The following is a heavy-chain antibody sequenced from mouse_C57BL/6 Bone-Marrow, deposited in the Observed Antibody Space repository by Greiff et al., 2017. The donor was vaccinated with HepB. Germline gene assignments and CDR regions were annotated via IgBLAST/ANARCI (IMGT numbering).Heavy chain of an antibody. V-gene: IGHV1-80*01. CDR2: IYPGDGDT. CDR1: GYAFSSYW. J-gene: IGHJ1*03. CDR3: ARFYYGSSSYFDV. Sequence: VQPQESGAELVKPGASVKISCKASGYAFSSYWMNWVKQRPGKGLEWIGQIYPGDGDTNYNGKFKGKATLTADKSSSTAYMQLSSLTSEDSAVYFCARFYYGSSSYFDVWGTGTTVTVSS. D-gene: IGHD1-1*01.